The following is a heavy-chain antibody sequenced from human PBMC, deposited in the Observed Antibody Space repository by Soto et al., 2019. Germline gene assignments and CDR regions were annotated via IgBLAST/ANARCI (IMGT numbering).Heavy chain of an antibody. Sequence: QVQLVQSRAEVKNPGASVKVSCRASGYTLSNNYGISWVRQAPGPGLDWMGWINSYNGVTNNARKFQDRVTLTTDASTTTAYMELTSLRSDDTAIYYCARDRQNYGPLDYWGQGTLVTVSS. D-gene: IGHD4-17*01. CDR3: ARDRQNYGPLDY. J-gene: IGHJ4*02. CDR2: INSYNGVT. CDR1: GYTLSNNYG. V-gene: IGHV1-18*01.